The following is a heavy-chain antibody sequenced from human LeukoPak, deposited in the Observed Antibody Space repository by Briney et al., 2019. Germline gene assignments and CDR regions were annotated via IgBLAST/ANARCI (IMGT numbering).Heavy chain of an antibody. Sequence: SVKVSCKASGGTFSSYAISWVRQAPGQGLEWMGGIIPIFGTANYAQKFQGRVTITADESTSTAYMELSSLRSEDTAVYCCARGMAYYDSSGYYSDFDYWGQGTLVTVSS. CDR3: ARGMAYYDSSGYYSDFDY. CDR1: GGTFSSYA. CDR2: IIPIFGTA. D-gene: IGHD3-22*01. V-gene: IGHV1-69*13. J-gene: IGHJ4*02.